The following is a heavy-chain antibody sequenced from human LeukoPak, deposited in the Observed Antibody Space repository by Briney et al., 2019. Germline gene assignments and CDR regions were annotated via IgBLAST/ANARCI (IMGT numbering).Heavy chain of an antibody. V-gene: IGHV4-59*08. Sequence: SETLSLTCTVSGGSISSYYWSWIRQPPGKGLEWIGYIYYSGSTKYNPSLKSRVTISVDTSKNQFSLKLSSVTAADTAVYYCARQYSSGSQRFDYWGQGTLVTVSS. D-gene: IGHD3-10*01. CDR1: GGSISSYY. CDR2: IYYSGST. CDR3: ARQYSSGSQRFDY. J-gene: IGHJ4*02.